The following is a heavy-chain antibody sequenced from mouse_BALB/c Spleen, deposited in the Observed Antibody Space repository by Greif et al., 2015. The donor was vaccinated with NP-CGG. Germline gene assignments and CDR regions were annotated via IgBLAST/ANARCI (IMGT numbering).Heavy chain of an antibody. CDR1: GYAFTNYL. CDR3: ASEGLWVGYYAMDY. D-gene: IGHD3-1*01. CDR2: INPGSGGT. J-gene: IGHJ4*01. Sequence: VQLQESGAELVRPGTSVKVSCKASGYAFTNYLIEWVKQRPGQGLEWIGVINPGSGGTNYNEKFKGKATLTADKSSSTAYMQLSSLTSDDSAVYFCASEGLWVGYYAMDYWGQGTSVTVSS. V-gene: IGHV1-54*01.